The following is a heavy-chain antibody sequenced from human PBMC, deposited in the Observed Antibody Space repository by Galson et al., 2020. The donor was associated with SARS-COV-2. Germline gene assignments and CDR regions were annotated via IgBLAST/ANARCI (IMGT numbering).Heavy chain of an antibody. CDR2: INHSGST. Sequence: ETSETLSLTCAVYGGSFSGYYWSWIRQPPGKGLEWIGEINHSGSTNYNPSLKSRVPISVDTSKNQFSLKLRSVPAADTAVYYCARGLQGVHQAMVTYYYYYGMDVWGQGTTVTVSS. V-gene: IGHV4-34*01. CDR3: ARGLQGVHQAMVTYYYYYGMDV. CDR1: GGSFSGYY. J-gene: IGHJ6*01. D-gene: IGHD5-18*01.